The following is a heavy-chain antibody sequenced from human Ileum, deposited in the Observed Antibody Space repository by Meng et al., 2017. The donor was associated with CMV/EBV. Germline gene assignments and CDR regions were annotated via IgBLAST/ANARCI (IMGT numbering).Heavy chain of an antibody. CDR3: ARAAAGIDY. CDR2: INQDGGEK. Sequence: GESLKISCAASGFTFSRYWMSWVRQAPGKGLEWVANINQDGGEKYYVDSVKGRFTISRDNAKNSLYLQMNSLRAEDTAVYYCARAAAGIDYWGQGTLVTVSS. J-gene: IGHJ4*02. D-gene: IGHD6-13*01. CDR1: GFTFSRYW. V-gene: IGHV3-7*03.